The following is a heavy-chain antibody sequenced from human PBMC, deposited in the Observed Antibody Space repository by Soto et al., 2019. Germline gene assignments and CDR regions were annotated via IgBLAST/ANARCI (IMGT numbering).Heavy chain of an antibody. D-gene: IGHD3-10*01. CDR2: MNHSGST. CDR3: ARDPLVRGAGPFDY. V-gene: IGHV4-34*01. J-gene: IGHJ4*02. CDR1: GGSFSGYY. Sequence: QVQLQQWGAGLLKPSETLSLTCAVYGGSFSGYYWSWIRQAPGKGLEWIGEMNHSGSTNYNPSLKSRVIISVDTSKNQFSLKLSSVTAADTAVYYCARDPLVRGAGPFDYWGQGTLVTVSS.